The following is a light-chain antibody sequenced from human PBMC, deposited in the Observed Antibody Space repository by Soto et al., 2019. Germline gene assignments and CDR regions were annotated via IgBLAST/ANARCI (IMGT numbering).Light chain of an antibody. CDR1: SGSIASNY. V-gene: IGLV6-57*04. Sequence: NFMLTQPHSVSESPGKTVTISCTRSSGSIASNYVQWYQQRPGSAPTPVIYEDSQRPSGVPDRFSGSIDSSSNSASLTISRLKTEDEADYYCQSFDINNVVFGGGTKLT. CDR2: EDS. J-gene: IGLJ2*01. CDR3: QSFDINNVV.